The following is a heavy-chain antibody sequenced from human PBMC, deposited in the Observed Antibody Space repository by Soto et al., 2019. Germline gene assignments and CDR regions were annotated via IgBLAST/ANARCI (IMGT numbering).Heavy chain of an antibody. V-gene: IGHV6-1*01. Sequence: SQTLSLTCAISGDSVSRNSAVWNWIRQSPSRGLEWLGRTYYRSKWYNDYAVSVKSRITINPDTSKNQFSLQLNSVTPEDTAVYYCAGETGDCSGGFCYSGPFDYWGQGTLVTVSS. CDR3: AGETGDCSGGFCYSGPFDY. D-gene: IGHD2-15*01. CDR1: GDSVSRNSAV. CDR2: TYYRSKWYN. J-gene: IGHJ4*02.